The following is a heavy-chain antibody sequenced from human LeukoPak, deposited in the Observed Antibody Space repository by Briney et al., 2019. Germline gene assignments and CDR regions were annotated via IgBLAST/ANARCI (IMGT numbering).Heavy chain of an antibody. CDR1: GFTFSRYA. CDR2: ISCSGGST. D-gene: IGHD1-7*01. CDR3: AKDRNWNYAGPDY. V-gene: IGHV3-23*01. J-gene: IGHJ4*02. Sequence: PGGSLRLSCAASGFTFSRYAMSWVRQAPGKGLEWVSAISCSGGSTYYAGSVKGLFTIYRENYKNTLYLQKNSVRGEDRAVYYCAKDRNWNYAGPDYWGQGTLVTVSS.